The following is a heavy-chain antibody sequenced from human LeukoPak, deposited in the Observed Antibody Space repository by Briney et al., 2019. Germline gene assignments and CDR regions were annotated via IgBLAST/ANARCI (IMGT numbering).Heavy chain of an antibody. V-gene: IGHV1-69*13. D-gene: IGHD3-22*01. CDR1: GGTFSSYA. Sequence: ASVKVSCKASGGTFSSYAISWVRQAPGQGLEWMGGIIPIFGTANYAQKFQGRVTITADESTSTAYMELSSLRSEDTAVYYCARAETMIGGCFDYWGQGTLVTVSS. CDR2: IIPIFGTA. CDR3: ARAETMIGGCFDY. J-gene: IGHJ4*02.